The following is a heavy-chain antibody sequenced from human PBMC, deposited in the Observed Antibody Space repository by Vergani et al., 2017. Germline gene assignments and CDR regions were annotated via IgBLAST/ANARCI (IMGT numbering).Heavy chain of an antibody. CDR3: VYRKTEGGTTGCFYSFYWYYYMDV. CDR1: GFSLNTRGVS. J-gene: IGHJ6*03. Sequence: QITLKESAPTLVKPTQTLTLTCTFSGFSLNTRGVSVAWIRQPPGKALDWLALIYWNDDQHYSPSLNNRVTITKDTSKNPVVLTMTNMDYVDTGTYYCVYRKTEGGTTGCFYSFYWYYYMDVWGERANVADSS. V-gene: IGHV2-5*04. D-gene: IGHD1-7*01. CDR2: IYWNDDQ.